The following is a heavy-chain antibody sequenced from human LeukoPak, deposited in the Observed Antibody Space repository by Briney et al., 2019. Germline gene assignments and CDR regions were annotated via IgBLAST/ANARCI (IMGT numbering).Heavy chain of an antibody. V-gene: IGHV4-34*01. J-gene: IGHJ4*02. CDR3: ARARGAVAGYFDY. D-gene: IGHD6-19*01. CDR1: GGSFSGYY. CDR2: INHSGST. Sequence: PSETLSLTCGVHGGSFSGYYWTWIRQPPGEGLEWIGEINHSGSTNYNPSLKSRVTISVDTSKNRFSLKLSSVTAADTAVYYCARARGAVAGYFDYWGQGTLVTVSS.